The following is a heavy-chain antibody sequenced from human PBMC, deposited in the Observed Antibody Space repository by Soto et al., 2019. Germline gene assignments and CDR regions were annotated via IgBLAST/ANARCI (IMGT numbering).Heavy chain of an antibody. D-gene: IGHD1-20*01. CDR2: ISYDGSNK. CDR1: GFTFSSYG. J-gene: IGHJ6*03. CDR3: AITGTTHYYYYMDV. Sequence: GGSLRLSCAASGFTFSSYGMHWVRQAPGKGLEWVAVISYDGSNKYYADSVKGRFTISRDNSKNTLYLQMNSLRAEDTAVYYCAITGTTHYYYYMDVWGKGTTVTVSS. V-gene: IGHV3-30*03.